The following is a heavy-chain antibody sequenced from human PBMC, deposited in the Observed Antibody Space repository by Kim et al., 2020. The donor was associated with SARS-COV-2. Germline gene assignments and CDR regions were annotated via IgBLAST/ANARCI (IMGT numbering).Heavy chain of an antibody. CDR2: IYYSGST. V-gene: IGHV4-31*03. J-gene: IGHJ5*02. CDR1: GGSISSGGYY. Sequence: SETLSLTCTVSGGSISSGGYYWSWIRQHPGKGLEWIGYIYYSGSTYYNPSLKSRVTISVDTSKNQFSLKLSSVTAADTAVYYCARDPRGIGVSLGGWFDPWGQGTLVTVSS. D-gene: IGHD3-16*01. CDR3: ARDPRGIGVSLGGWFDP.